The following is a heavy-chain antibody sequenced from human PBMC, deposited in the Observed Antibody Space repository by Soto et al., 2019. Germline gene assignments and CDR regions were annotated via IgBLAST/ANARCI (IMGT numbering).Heavy chain of an antibody. D-gene: IGHD6-13*01. CDR3: AAGYTTGLDAFDI. CDR1: GYNLANYW. Sequence: PGESLKISCKGSGYNLANYWIGWVRQMPGKGLEWMGMIFPGDSDTKNSPSLQGQITMSVDKSDSSAYLQWRSLKASDTAMYYCAAGYTTGLDAFDIWGQGTMVTVSS. J-gene: IGHJ3*02. CDR2: IFPGDSDT. V-gene: IGHV5-51*01.